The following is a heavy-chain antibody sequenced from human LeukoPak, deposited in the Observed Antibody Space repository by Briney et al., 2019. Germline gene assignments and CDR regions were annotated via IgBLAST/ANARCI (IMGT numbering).Heavy chain of an antibody. Sequence: SETLSLTCAVSGYSISSGYYWGLIRPAPRKGPEWTGRGFHTGRSDYIPSLKSRVTISVETSNNQFSLHVSSVTAAYTAIYYCARGISTTGHDYWGPGTLVTVSS. CDR2: GFHTGRS. CDR1: GYSISSGYY. V-gene: IGHV4-38-2*01. CDR3: ARGISTTGHDY. J-gene: IGHJ4*02. D-gene: IGHD4-11*01.